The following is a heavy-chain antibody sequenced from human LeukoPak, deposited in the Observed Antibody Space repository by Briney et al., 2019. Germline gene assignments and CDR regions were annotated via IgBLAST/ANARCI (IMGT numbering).Heavy chain of an antibody. J-gene: IGHJ6*03. CDR1: GFTFSSYG. CDR3: AKDITDSSSGFHWGDYYYYMDV. V-gene: IGHV3-23*01. D-gene: IGHD3-22*01. CDR2: ISGSGGST. Sequence: PGGSLRLSCAASGFTFSSYGMSWVRQAPGKGLEWVSAISGSGGSTYYADSVKGRFTISRDNSKNTLYLQMNSLRAEDTAVYYCAKDITDSSSGFHWGDYYYYMDVWGKGTTVTISS.